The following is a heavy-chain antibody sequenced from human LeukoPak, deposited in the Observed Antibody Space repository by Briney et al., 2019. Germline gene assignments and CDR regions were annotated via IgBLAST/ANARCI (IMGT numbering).Heavy chain of an antibody. D-gene: IGHD3-10*01. CDR1: GGTFGSYA. Sequence: ASVKVSCKASGGTFGSYAISWVRQAPGQGLEWMGGIIPIFGTANYAQKLQGRVTMTTDTSTSTAYMELRSLRSDDTAVYYCARVYGSGSYWHGGGWFDPWGQGTLVTVSS. CDR3: ARVYGSGSYWHGGGWFDP. V-gene: IGHV1-69*05. J-gene: IGHJ5*02. CDR2: IIPIFGTA.